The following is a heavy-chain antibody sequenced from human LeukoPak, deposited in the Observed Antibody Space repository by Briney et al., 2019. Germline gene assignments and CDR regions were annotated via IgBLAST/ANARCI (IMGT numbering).Heavy chain of an antibody. CDR1: GFTFSSYG. Sequence: GGSLRLSCAASGFTFSSYGMHWVRQAPGKGLEWVAFIRYDGSEKYYVDSVKGRFTISRDNAKNSLYLQMNSLRAEDTAVYYCASGSGSYLVPEYFQHWGQGTLVTVSS. D-gene: IGHD3-10*01. J-gene: IGHJ1*01. V-gene: IGHV3-30*02. CDR2: IRYDGSEK. CDR3: ASGSGSYLVPEYFQH.